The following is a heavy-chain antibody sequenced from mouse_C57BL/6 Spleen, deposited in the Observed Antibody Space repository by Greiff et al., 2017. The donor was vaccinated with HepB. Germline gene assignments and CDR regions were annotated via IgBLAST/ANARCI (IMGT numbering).Heavy chain of an antibody. CDR2: INPSSGYT. J-gene: IGHJ4*01. CDR3: ARGGAMDY. V-gene: IGHV1-7*01. Sequence: QVQLQQSGAELAKPGASVKLSCTASGYTFTRYWMHWVKQRPGQGLEWIGYINPSSGYTKYNQKFKDTATLTADKSSSTAYMQLSSLTYEDSAVYYGARGGAMDYWGQGTAVTVSS. CDR1: GYTFTRYW.